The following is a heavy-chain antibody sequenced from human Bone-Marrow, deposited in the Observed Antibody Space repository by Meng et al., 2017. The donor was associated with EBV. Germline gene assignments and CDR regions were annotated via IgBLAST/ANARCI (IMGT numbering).Heavy chain of an antibody. CDR1: GGAISSGGYY. J-gene: IGHJ4*02. CDR2: IYYSGST. D-gene: IGHD6-13*01. V-gene: IGHV4-30-4*01. Sequence: QRQEPGPGLVKPSQPLSLTCAVSGGAISSGGYYWSWIRQPPGKGLEWIGYIYYSGSTYYNPSLKSRVTISVDTSKNQFSLKLSSVTAADTAVYYCASGSTAAGTDYWGQGTLVTVSS. CDR3: ASGSTAAGTDY.